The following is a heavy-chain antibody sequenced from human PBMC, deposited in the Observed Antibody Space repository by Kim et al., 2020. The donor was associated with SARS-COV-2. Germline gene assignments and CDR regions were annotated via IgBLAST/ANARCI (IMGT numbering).Heavy chain of an antibody. CDR1: GFTVSSNY. CDR3: ASKAVKGPELDY. J-gene: IGHJ4*02. CDR2: IYSGGST. V-gene: IGHV3-53*01. Sequence: GGSLRLSCAASGFTVSSNYMSWVRQAPGKGLEWVSVIYSGGSTYYADSVKGRFTISRDNSKNTLYLQMNSLRAEDTAVYYCASKAVKGPELDYWGQGTLVTVSS. D-gene: IGHD1-7*01.